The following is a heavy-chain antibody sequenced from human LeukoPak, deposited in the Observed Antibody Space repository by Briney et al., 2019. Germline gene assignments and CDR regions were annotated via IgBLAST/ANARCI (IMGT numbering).Heavy chain of an antibody. Sequence: GRSLRLSCAASGFXFSSYAMHWVRQAPGKGLEWVAVISYDGSNKYYADSVKGRFTISRDNSKNTLYLQMNSLRAEDTAVYYCARNGVNYGDEVFDYWGQGSLVTVSS. CDR2: ISYDGSNK. J-gene: IGHJ4*02. V-gene: IGHV3-30-3*01. CDR1: GFXFSSYA. D-gene: IGHD4-17*01. CDR3: ARNGVNYGDEVFDY.